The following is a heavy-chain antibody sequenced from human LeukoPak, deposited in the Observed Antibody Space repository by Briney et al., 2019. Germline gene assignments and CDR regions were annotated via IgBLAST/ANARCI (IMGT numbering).Heavy chain of an antibody. Sequence: SQTLSLTCAISGDSVSSNSAAWNWIRQSPSRGLEWLGRTYYRSKWYNDYALSVKSRITINPDTSKNQSSLQLNSVTPEDTAVYYCARGGIGYCSSTSCYFDYWGQGTLVTVSS. CDR1: GDSVSSNSAA. CDR2: TYYRSKWYN. J-gene: IGHJ4*02. D-gene: IGHD2-2*01. CDR3: ARGGIGYCSSTSCYFDY. V-gene: IGHV6-1*01.